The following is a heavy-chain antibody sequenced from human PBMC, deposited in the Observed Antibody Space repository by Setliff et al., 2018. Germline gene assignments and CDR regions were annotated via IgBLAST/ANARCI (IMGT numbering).Heavy chain of an antibody. CDR1: GGSFSGYY. CDR2: INHSGST. CDR3: ARVVPAAMYFDY. Sequence: PSETLSLTCAVYGGSFSGYYWSWIRQPPGKGLEWIGDINHSGSTNYNPSLKSRVTISVDTSKNQFSLKLSSVTAADTAVYYCARVVPAAMYFDYWGQGTLVTSPQ. J-gene: IGHJ4*02. D-gene: IGHD2-2*01. V-gene: IGHV4-34*01.